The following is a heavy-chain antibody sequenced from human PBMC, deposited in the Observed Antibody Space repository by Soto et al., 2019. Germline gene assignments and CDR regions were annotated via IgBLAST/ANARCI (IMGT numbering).Heavy chain of an antibody. CDR1: GYTFTSYG. CDR3: ARDYSGSYFYYYGMDV. CDR2: ISAYNGNT. Sequence: GASVKVSCKASGYTFTSYGISWVRQAPGQGLEWMGWISAYNGNTNYAQKLQGRVTMTTDTSTSTAYMELRSLRSDDTAVYYCARDYSGSYFYYYGMDVWGQGTTVTVSS. J-gene: IGHJ6*02. D-gene: IGHD1-26*01. V-gene: IGHV1-18*01.